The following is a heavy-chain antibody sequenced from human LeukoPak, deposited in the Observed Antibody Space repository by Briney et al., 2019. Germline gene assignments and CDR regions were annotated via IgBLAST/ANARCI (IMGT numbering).Heavy chain of an antibody. J-gene: IGHJ4*02. CDR2: IRDNGGTR. Sequence: GGSLRLSCAASGFTFSSHAMTWVRQAPGKGLEWVATIRDNGGTRDYADSVKGRFTISRDNSKSTLFLQMSSLRVEDTAVYYCARVYHDTGCLIDYWGQGTLVPVSP. CDR3: ARVYHDTGCLIDY. CDR1: GFTFSSHA. D-gene: IGHD5/OR15-5a*01. V-gene: IGHV3-23*01.